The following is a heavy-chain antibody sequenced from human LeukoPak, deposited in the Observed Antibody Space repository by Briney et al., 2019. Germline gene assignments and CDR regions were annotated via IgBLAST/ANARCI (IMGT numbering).Heavy chain of an antibody. CDR2: IGGSDGST. J-gene: IGHJ4*02. D-gene: IGHD3/OR15-3a*01. CDR1: GFSFSSYA. Sequence: GGSLRLSCAAPGFSFSSYAMTWVRQSPGKGLEWVSSIGGSDGSTYYADSVKGRFTISRDNSKNTLYLQMNSLRVEDTAVYYCAKVATWTKFDYWGQGTLVTVSS. V-gene: IGHV3-23*01. CDR3: AKVATWTKFDY.